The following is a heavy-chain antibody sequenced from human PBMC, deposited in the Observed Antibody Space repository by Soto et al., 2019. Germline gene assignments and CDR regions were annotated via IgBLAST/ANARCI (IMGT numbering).Heavy chain of an antibody. J-gene: IGHJ6*03. CDR3: ATDGGSTSSSAYNYFMDV. Sequence: GASVKVSCKASGDTFSSYSISWVRQAPGQGLEWMGRIIPMVGTPNYAQKFQGRVTFSADKSTSTAYMVLSSLISDDTAVYYCATDGGSTSSSAYNYFMDVWGKGTPVTVSS. CDR2: IIPMVGTP. V-gene: IGHV1-69*08. CDR1: GDTFSSYS. D-gene: IGHD3-16*01.